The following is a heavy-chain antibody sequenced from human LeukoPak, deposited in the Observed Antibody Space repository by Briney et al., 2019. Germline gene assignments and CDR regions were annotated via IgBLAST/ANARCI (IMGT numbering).Heavy chain of an antibody. CDR3: ARDRGYCSGGSCYYIDWFDP. J-gene: IGHJ5*02. V-gene: IGHV4-59*01. CDR2: IYYRGTS. Sequence: SETLSLTCSVSGGSISIYYWKWIRQPPGKGLEWIGYIYYRGTSNYNPSLKSRVTISVDTSKNQFSLKLSSVTAADTAVYYCARDRGYCSGGSCYYIDWFDPWGQGTLVTVSS. D-gene: IGHD2-15*01. CDR1: GGSISIYY.